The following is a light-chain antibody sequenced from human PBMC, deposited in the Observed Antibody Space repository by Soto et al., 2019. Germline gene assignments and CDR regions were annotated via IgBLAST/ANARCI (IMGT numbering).Light chain of an antibody. CDR1: RSYD. J-gene: IGLJ2*01. CDR2: GNT. V-gene: IGLV1-40*01. Sequence: QSVLTQPPSVSGAPGQTVTIPCTGSRSYDVHWYQRLPGAAPKLLIYGNTNRPSGVPDRFSGSKSGTSASLAITRLHVDDEGDYYCQSFDKSLSGPVFGGGTKLTVL. CDR3: QSFDKSLSGPV.